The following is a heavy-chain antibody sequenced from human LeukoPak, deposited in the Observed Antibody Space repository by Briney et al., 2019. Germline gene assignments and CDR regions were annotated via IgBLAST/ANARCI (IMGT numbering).Heavy chain of an antibody. V-gene: IGHV3-21*01. CDR3: ARLEGGYSYGLSWFDP. CDR1: GFTFSSYS. CDR2: ISSSSSYI. Sequence: GGSLRLSCAASGFTFSSYSMNWVRQAPGKGLEWVSSISSSSSYIYYADSVKGRFTISRDNAKNSLYLQMNSLRAEDTAAYYCARLEGGYSYGLSWFDPWGQGTLVTVSS. D-gene: IGHD5-18*01. J-gene: IGHJ5*02.